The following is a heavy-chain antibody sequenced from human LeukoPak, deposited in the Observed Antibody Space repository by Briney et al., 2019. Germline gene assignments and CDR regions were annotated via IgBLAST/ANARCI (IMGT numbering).Heavy chain of an antibody. CDR2: IIPIFGTA. J-gene: IGHJ4*02. D-gene: IGHD2-2*01. CDR3: ASRTSSQLLFVPFDY. Sequence: SVKVSCKASGGTFSSYAISWVRQAPGQGLEWMGGIIPIFGTANYAQKFQGRVTITADESTSTAHMELGSLRSEDTAVYYCASRTSSQLLFVPFDYWGQGTLVTVSS. V-gene: IGHV1-69*13. CDR1: GGTFSSYA.